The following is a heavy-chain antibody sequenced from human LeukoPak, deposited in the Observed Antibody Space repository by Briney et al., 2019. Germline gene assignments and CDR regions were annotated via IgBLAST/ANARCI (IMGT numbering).Heavy chain of an antibody. CDR1: GGSISSYY. CDR2: IYYSGST. V-gene: IGHV4-59*01. Sequence: SETLSLACTVSGGSISSYYWSWIRQPPGKGLEWIGYIYYSGSTNYNPSLKSRVTISVDTSKNQFSLKLSSVTAADTAVYYCARGPYCSSTSCYTQFDYWGQGTLVTVSS. CDR3: ARGPYCSSTSCYTQFDY. J-gene: IGHJ4*02. D-gene: IGHD2-2*02.